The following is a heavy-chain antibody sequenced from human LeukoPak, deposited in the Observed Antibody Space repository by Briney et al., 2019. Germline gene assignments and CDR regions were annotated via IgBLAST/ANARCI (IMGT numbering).Heavy chain of an antibody. V-gene: IGHV3-21*01. J-gene: IGHJ3*02. CDR2: ISSSSSYI. Sequence: GGSLRLSCAASGFTFSSYAMSWVRQAPGKGLEWVSAISSSSSYIYYADSVKGRFTISRDNAKNSLYLQMNSLRAEDTAVYYCARDELGWGNAFDIWGQGTMVTVSS. CDR3: ARDELGWGNAFDI. CDR1: GFTFSSYA. D-gene: IGHD2-21*01.